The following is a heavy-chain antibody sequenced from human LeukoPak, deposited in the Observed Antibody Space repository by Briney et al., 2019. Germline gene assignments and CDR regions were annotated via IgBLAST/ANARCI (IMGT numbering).Heavy chain of an antibody. CDR2: ITPILGIT. D-gene: IGHD3-10*01. Sequence: SVKVSCKTSGGTFSSYGISWVRQAPGQGLEWMGRITPILGITNYAQKFQGRVTITADKSTSTAYMELSSLRSEDTAVYYCARDPNYYDSGSYYKWWGQGTLVTVSS. CDR1: GGTFSSYG. V-gene: IGHV1-69*04. CDR3: ARDPNYYDSGSYYKW. J-gene: IGHJ4*02.